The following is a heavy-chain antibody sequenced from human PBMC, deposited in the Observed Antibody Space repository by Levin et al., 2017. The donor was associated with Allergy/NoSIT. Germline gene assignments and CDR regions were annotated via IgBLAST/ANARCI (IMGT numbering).Heavy chain of an antibody. J-gene: IGHJ6*02. CDR2: ISSSSSYI. CDR1: GFTFSSYS. Sequence: SGESLKISCAASGFTFSSYSMNWVRQAPGKGLEWVSSISSSSSYIYYADSVKGRFTISRDNAKNSLYLQMNSLRAEDTAVYYCARDLTGYSSGWYGDYGMDVWGQGTTVTVSS. CDR3: ARDLTGYSSGWYGDYGMDV. V-gene: IGHV3-21*01. D-gene: IGHD6-19*01.